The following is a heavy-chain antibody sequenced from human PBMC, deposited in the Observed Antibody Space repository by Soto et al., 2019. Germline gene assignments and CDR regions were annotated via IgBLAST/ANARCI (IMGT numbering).Heavy chain of an antibody. D-gene: IGHD5-18*01. J-gene: IGHJ4*02. CDR3: ARHSGYSYGSSDY. CDR2: IYYSGST. CDR1: GGSISSYY. Sequence: SETLSLTCTVSGGSISSYYWSWIRQPPGKGLEWIGYIYYSGSTNYNPSLKSRVTISVDTSKNQFSLKLSSVTAADTVVYYCARHSGYSYGSSDYWGQGTLVTVSS. V-gene: IGHV4-59*08.